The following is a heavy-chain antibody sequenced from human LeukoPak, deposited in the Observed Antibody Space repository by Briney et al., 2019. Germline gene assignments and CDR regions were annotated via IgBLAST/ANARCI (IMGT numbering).Heavy chain of an antibody. CDR1: FYSISSGYY. Sequence: SETLSLTCTVSFYSISSGYYWSWIRQPAGKGLEWIGRIYTSGSTNYNPSLKSRVTMSVDTSKNQFSLKLSSVTAADTAVYYCARDEEQWLQFDYWGQGTLVTVSS. V-gene: IGHV4-4*07. J-gene: IGHJ4*02. CDR3: ARDEEQWLQFDY. D-gene: IGHD6-19*01. CDR2: IYTSGST.